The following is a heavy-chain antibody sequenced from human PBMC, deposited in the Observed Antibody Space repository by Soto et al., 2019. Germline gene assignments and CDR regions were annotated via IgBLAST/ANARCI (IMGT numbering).Heavy chain of an antibody. Sequence: EVQLVESGGDLVQPGGFLRLSCATSGFTFSRYWMHWVRQVPGKGLVWVSRINSDGSSISYSDSVKGRFTISRDNAKNTLYLQMNSLRVEDTAVYYCARLPVDTITSLDYWAQGTLVTVSS. J-gene: IGHJ4*02. CDR1: GFTFSRYW. D-gene: IGHD3-3*01. V-gene: IGHV3-74*01. CDR2: INSDGSSI. CDR3: ARLPVDTITSLDY.